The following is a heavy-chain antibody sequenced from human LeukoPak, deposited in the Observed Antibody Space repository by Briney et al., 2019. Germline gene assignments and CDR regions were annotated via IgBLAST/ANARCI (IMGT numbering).Heavy chain of an antibody. CDR2: IYYSGST. CDR1: GGSISSYY. V-gene: IGHV4-59*08. CDR3: ARILNSGAGCYRY. J-gene: IGHJ4*02. D-gene: IGHD2-15*01. Sequence: SETLSLTCTVSGGSISSYYWSWIRQPPGKGLEWIGYIYYSGSTNYNPSLKSRVTISVDTSKNQFSLKLNSVTAADTAQYYCARILNSGAGCYRYWGQGTLVTVSS.